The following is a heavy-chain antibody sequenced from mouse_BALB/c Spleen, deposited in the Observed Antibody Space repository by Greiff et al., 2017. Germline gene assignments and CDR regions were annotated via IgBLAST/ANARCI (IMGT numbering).Heavy chain of an antibody. V-gene: IGHV4-1*02. CDR2: INPDSSTI. J-gene: IGHJ4*01. CDR3: ASYGNYLYYYAMDY. D-gene: IGHD2-1*01. Sequence: EVKLQESGGGLVQPGGSLKLSCAASGFDFSSYWMSWVRQAPGKGLEWIGEINPDSSTINYTPSLKDKFIISRDNAKNTLYLQMSKVRSEDTALYYCASYGNYLYYYAMDYGGQGTSVTVSS. CDR1: GFDFSSYW.